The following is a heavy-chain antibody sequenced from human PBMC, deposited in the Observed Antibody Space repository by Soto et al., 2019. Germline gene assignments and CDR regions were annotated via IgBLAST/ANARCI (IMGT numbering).Heavy chain of an antibody. V-gene: IGHV1-2*02. J-gene: IGHJ5*02. D-gene: IGHD3-22*01. CDR3: VQTYDGSGQPSRYFDP. CDR2: INPKSGGT. Sequence: ASVNVFGKDSGYSFTDDFIHWVRQAPGQGLEWMGWINPKSGGTNYAQVFRGRVTMTRDTSISTAYMDLSGLRSDDTATYYCVQTYDGSGQPSRYFDPWGQGTPVTVSS. CDR1: GYSFTDDF.